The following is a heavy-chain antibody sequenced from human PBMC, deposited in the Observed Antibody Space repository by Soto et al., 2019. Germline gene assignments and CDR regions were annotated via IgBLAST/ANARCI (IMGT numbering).Heavy chain of an antibody. CDR3: ARAHKDYDILTGYSTHFDY. CDR1: GSTFSSYG. CDR2: ISNDGSKK. V-gene: IGHV3-30*19. Sequence: GGSLRLSCAASGSTFSSYGMHWVRQAPGKGLEWVAVISNDGSKKYYADSVKGRFTISRDNSKNTLYLRMNNLGAGDSAVYYCARAHKDYDILTGYSTHFDYWGQGALVTVSS. J-gene: IGHJ4*02. D-gene: IGHD3-9*01.